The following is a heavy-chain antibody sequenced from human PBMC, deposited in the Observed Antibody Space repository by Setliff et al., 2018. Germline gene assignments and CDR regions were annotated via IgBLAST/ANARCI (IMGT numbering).Heavy chain of an antibody. J-gene: IGHJ6*02. CDR3: ARDEGSSYFYGMDV. CDR1: GGSISSYY. V-gene: IGHV4-59*01. CDR2: IYYSGST. D-gene: IGHD6-13*01. Sequence: SETLSLTCTVSGGSISSYYWSWIRQPPGKGLEWIGYIYYSGSTNYNPSLKSRVTISVDTTKNQFTLKLSSVTAADTAVYYCARDEGSSYFYGMDVWGQGTTVTAP.